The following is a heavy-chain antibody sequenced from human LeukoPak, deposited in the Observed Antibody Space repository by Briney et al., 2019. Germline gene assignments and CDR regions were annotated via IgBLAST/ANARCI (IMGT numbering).Heavy chain of an antibody. D-gene: IGHD3-9*01. CDR3: ARVKNYDILTGYFSLDY. J-gene: IGHJ4*02. CDR2: INPSGGSA. Sequence: ASVKVSCKASGYTFTSYYMHWVRQAPGQGLEWMGIINPSGGSASYAQKFQGRVTMTRDTSTSTVYMELSSLRSEDTAVYYCARVKNYDILTGYFSLDYWGQGTLVTVSS. V-gene: IGHV1-46*01. CDR1: GYTFTSYY.